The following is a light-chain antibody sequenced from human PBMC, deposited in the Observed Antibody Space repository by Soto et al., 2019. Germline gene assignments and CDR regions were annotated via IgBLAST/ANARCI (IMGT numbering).Light chain of an antibody. CDR1: PGISNY. CDR2: AAS. J-gene: IGKJ1*01. V-gene: IGKV1-17*03. Sequence: DIQMTQSPSAMSASVGDRVTITCRASPGISNYLYWYQQKPGKVPKRLIYAASTLQSGVPSRFSGSGYGTGVTLTISSLQPEDFATYYCVQHNSYPWTFGQGTRVEIK. CDR3: VQHNSYPWT.